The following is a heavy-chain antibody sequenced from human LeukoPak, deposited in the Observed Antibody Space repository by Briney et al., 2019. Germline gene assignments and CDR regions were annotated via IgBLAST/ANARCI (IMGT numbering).Heavy chain of an antibody. D-gene: IGHD3-22*01. J-gene: IGHJ4*02. CDR1: GGSISSYY. CDR2: IYYSGST. CDR3: ARGRGSGYYLEFGY. Sequence: SETLSLTCTVSGGSISSYYWSWIRQPPGKGLEWIGYIYYSGSTNYNPSLKSRVTILVDTSKNQFSLKLSSVTAADTAVYYCARGRGSGYYLEFGYWGQGTLVTVSS. V-gene: IGHV4-59*01.